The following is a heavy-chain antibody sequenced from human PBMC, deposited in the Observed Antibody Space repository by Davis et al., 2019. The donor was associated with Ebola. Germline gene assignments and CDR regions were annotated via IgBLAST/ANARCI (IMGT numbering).Heavy chain of an antibody. V-gene: IGHV4-59*08. Sequence: PSETLSLTCTVSGGSISGSYWSWIRQTPGKGLEWIGYIHYKGSTNYNPTLKSRVTISVDTSKNQFSLRLASVTAADTAVYYCARREVVTTGDSFDPWGQGRLVIVSS. D-gene: IGHD2-15*01. J-gene: IGHJ5*02. CDR1: GGSISGSY. CDR3: ARREVVTTGDSFDP. CDR2: IHYKGST.